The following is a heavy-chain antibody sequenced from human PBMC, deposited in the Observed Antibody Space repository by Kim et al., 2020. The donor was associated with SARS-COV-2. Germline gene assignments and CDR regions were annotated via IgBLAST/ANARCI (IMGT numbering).Heavy chain of an antibody. D-gene: IGHD6-19*01. Sequence: SVKVSCKASGGTFSSYAISWVRQAPGQGLEWMGGIIPIFGTAHYAQKFQGRVTITADESTSTAYMELSSLRSEDTAVYYCAIYSSGGIFYFDYWGQGTLVTVSS. CDR1: GGTFSSYA. J-gene: IGHJ4*02. CDR3: AIYSSGGIFYFDY. V-gene: IGHV1-69*13. CDR2: IIPIFGTA.